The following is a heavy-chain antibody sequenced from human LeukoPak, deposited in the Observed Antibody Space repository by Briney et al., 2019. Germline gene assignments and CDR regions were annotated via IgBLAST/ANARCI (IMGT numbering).Heavy chain of an antibody. V-gene: IGHV1-18*01. CDR1: GYTFTSYG. J-gene: IGHJ4*02. CDR3: AREAGVIVVVPAATGYFDY. CDR2: ISAYNGNT. D-gene: IGHD2-2*01. Sequence: ASVKVSCKASGYTFTSYGISWVRQAPGQGLEWMGWISAYNGNTNYAQKFQGRVTMTTDTSTSTAYMELRSLRSDDTAVYYCAREAGVIVVVPAATGYFDYWGQGTLVTVSS.